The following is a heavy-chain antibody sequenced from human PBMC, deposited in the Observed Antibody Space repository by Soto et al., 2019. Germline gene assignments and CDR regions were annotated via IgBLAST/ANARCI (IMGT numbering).Heavy chain of an antibody. CDR3: ARWDGYADL. CDR2: MSIGDAKT. V-gene: IGHV3-23*01. J-gene: IGHJ4*02. CDR1: GFTFSAYA. Sequence: GGSLRLSCEGSGFTFSAYAMNWVRQAPGKGLEWVSGMSIGDAKTFYIDSVRGRFTVSRDSVKNTVDLQMNSLRAEDTALYYCARWDGYADLWGQGTLVTVSS. D-gene: IGHD5-12*01.